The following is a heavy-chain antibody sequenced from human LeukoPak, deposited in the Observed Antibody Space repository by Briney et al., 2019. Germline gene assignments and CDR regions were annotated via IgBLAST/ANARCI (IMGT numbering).Heavy chain of an antibody. Sequence: SETLSLTCTVSGDSISSSIYYWGWIRQPPGKGLEWIGSIHYSGTTYYNPSLKSRVTISVDTSKNQFSLKLNSVTAADTAVYYCARVGWNMEWGQGTLVTVSS. CDR2: IHYSGTT. V-gene: IGHV4-39*01. J-gene: IGHJ4*02. CDR1: GDSISSSIYY. D-gene: IGHD1/OR15-1a*01. CDR3: ARVGWNME.